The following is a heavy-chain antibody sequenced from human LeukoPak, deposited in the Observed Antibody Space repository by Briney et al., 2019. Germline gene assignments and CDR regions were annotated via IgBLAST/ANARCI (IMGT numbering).Heavy chain of an antibody. Sequence: GASVKVSCKASGYTFTSYYMHWVRHAPGQGLEGMGIINPSGGSTSYAQKFQGRVTMTRDTSTSTVYMELSSLRSDDTAVYYCASGYSSGWHGPAYYGMDVWGKGTTVTVSS. CDR3: ASGYSSGWHGPAYYGMDV. V-gene: IGHV1-46*01. CDR1: GYTFTSYY. J-gene: IGHJ6*04. D-gene: IGHD6-19*01. CDR2: INPSGGST.